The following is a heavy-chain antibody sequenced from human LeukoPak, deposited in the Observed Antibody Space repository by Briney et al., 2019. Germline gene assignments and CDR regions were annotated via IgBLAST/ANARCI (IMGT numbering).Heavy chain of an antibody. J-gene: IGHJ5*02. CDR2: ISAYNGNT. D-gene: IGHD6-6*01. Sequence: ASVKVSCKASGGSFSNFAISWVRQAPGQGFEWMGWISAYNGNTNYAQKLQGRVTMTTDTSTSTAYMELRSLRSDDTAVYYCARTEYSSSSWFDPWGQGTLVTVSS. CDR1: GGSFSNFA. CDR3: ARTEYSSSSWFDP. V-gene: IGHV1-18*01.